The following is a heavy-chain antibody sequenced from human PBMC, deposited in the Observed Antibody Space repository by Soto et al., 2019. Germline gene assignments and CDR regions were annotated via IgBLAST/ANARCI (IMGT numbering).Heavy chain of an antibody. CDR2: ISYDGSNK. D-gene: IGHD2-15*01. J-gene: IGHJ6*02. V-gene: IGHV3-30*18. CDR1: EFTFSSYG. CDR3: AKDLCSGGSCHYLFILYYYYGMDV. Sequence: GGSLRLSSAASEFTFSSYGMHWVRQAPGKGLEWVAVISYDGSNKYYADSVKGRFTISRDNSKNTLYLQMNSLRAEDTAVYYCAKDLCSGGSCHYLFILYYYYGMDVWGQGTTVTVS.